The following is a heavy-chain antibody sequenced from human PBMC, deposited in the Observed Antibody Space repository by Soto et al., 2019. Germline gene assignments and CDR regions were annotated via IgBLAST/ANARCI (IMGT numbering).Heavy chain of an antibody. CDR3: ARGPPFDYYDSSYFDY. CDR2: IYYSGST. Sequence: ASETLSLTCTVSGDSISSGDYYWSWIRQPPGKGLEWIGYIYYSGSTYYNPSLKSRVTISVDTSKNQFSLKLSSVTAADTAVYYCARGPPFDYYDSSYFDYWGQGTLVTVSS. V-gene: IGHV4-30-4*01. CDR1: GDSISSGDYY. J-gene: IGHJ4*02. D-gene: IGHD3-22*01.